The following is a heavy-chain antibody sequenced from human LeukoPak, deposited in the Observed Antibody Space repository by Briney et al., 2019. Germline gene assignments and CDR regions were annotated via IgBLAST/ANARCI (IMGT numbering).Heavy chain of an antibody. CDR1: GYTFTSYG. V-gene: IGHV1-18*01. J-gene: IGHJ4*02. Sequence: GASVKVSCKASGYTFTSYGISWVRQAPGQGLEWMGWISAYNGSTNYAQKLQGRVTMTTDTSTSTAYMELRSLRSDDTAVYYCARGVTAMVPYYFDYWGQGTLVTVSS. CDR3: ARGVTAMVPYYFDY. D-gene: IGHD5-18*01. CDR2: ISAYNGST.